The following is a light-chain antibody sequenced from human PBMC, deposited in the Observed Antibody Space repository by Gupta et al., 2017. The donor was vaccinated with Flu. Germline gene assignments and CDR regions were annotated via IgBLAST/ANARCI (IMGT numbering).Light chain of an antibody. CDR3: QQRTNGPPKLT. Sequence: EIVLTQSPATLSLSPGERATLSCRASQSVSSYLAWYQQKPGQAPRLLIYDASNRPLGIQARFSGSGVGTDLNLTVSSLEPEDFEVYYCQQRTNGPPKLTFGGGTKVEIK. J-gene: IGKJ4*01. CDR1: QSVSSY. CDR2: DAS. V-gene: IGKV3-11*01.